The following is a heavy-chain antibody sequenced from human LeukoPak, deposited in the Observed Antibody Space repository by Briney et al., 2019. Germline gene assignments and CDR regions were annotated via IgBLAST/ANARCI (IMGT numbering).Heavy chain of an antibody. J-gene: IGHJ6*03. V-gene: IGHV3-48*03. CDR2: ISSSGSTI. CDR3: ARDTYSSSPYYYYYMDV. CDR1: GFTFSSYE. Sequence: GGSLRLSCAASGFTFSSYEMNWVRQAPGKGLEWVSYISSSGSTIYYADSVKGRFTISRDNAKNSLYLQMNSLRAEDTAVYYCARDTYSSSPYYYYYMDVWGKGTTVTISS. D-gene: IGHD6-13*01.